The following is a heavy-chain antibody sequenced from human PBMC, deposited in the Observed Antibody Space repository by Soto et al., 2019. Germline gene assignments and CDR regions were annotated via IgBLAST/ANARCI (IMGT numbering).Heavy chain of an antibody. V-gene: IGHV3-33*01. J-gene: IGHJ4*02. CDR2: IWYDGSNK. Sequence: GGSLRLSCAASGFTFSSYGMHWVRQAPGKGLEWVAVIWYDGSNKYYADSVKGRFTISRDNSKNTLYLQMNSLRAEYTAVYYCARDESGGSSSWYFHYWGQGTLVTVSS. CDR1: GFTFSSYG. D-gene: IGHD6-13*01. CDR3: ARDESGGSSSWYFHY.